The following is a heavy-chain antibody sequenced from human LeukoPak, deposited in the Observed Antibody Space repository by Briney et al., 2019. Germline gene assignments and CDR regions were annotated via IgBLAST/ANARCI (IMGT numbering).Heavy chain of an antibody. CDR2: IKQDGSEK. CDR3: ARVGGSSWDFDY. J-gene: IGHJ4*02. Sequence: GGSLRLSCAASGFTLSSYAMHWVRQAPGKGLEWVANIKQDGSEKYYVDSVKGRFTISRDNAKNSLYLQMNSLRAEDTAVYYCARVGGSSWDFDYWGQGTLVTVSS. CDR1: GFTLSSYA. V-gene: IGHV3-7*01. D-gene: IGHD6-13*01.